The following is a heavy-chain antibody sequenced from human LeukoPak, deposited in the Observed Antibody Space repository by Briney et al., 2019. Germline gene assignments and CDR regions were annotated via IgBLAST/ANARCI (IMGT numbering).Heavy chain of an antibody. V-gene: IGHV3-23*01. CDR1: GFTFSSYA. D-gene: IGHD1-26*01. Sequence: GGSLRLPCAASGFTFSSYAMSWVRQAPGKGLEWVSAISGSGGSTYYADSVKGRFTISRDNSKNTLYLQMNSLRAEDTAVYYCAKGPSGSYFPYYFDYWGQGTLVTVSS. CDR2: ISGSGGST. CDR3: AKGPSGSYFPYYFDY. J-gene: IGHJ4*02.